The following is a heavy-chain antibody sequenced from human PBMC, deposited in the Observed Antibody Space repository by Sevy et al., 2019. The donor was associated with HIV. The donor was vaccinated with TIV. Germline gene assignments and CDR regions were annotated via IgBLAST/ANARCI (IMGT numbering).Heavy chain of an antibody. V-gene: IGHV3-73*01. Sequence: GESLKISCAASGFTFSGSAMHWVRQASGKGLEWVCRIRSKANSYATAYAASVKGRFTISRDDSKNTAYLQMNSLKTEETAVYYCTLTTAADYYGSGSTSVGWYWGQGTLVTVSS. CDR2: IRSKANSYAT. D-gene: IGHD3-10*01. J-gene: IGHJ4*02. CDR1: GFTFSGSA. CDR3: TLTTAADYYGSGSTSVGWY.